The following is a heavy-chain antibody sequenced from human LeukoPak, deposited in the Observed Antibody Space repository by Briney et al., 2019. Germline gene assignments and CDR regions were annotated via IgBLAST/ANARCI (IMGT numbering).Heavy chain of an antibody. V-gene: IGHV4-59*01. J-gene: IGHJ4*02. CDR1: NGSISSFY. Sequence: SETLSLTCTVSNGSISSFYWTWIRQPPGKGLEWIGYIYYTGTTDYNPSLKSRVTISVDTSKNQFSLKLSSVIAADTAVYYCARGYGRYFDYWGQGTLVTVSS. D-gene: IGHD5-18*01. CDR2: IYYTGTT. CDR3: ARGYGRYFDY.